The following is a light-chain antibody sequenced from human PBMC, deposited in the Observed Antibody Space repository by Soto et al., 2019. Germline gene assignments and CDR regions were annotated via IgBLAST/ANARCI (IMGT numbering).Light chain of an antibody. V-gene: IGKV3-20*01. CDR1: QSVSSSY. CDR3: QQYGSSPIT. Sequence: EIWLTQSPGTLSLSAGERATLSCRASQSVSSSYLAWYQQKPGQAPRLLIHGASSRATGIPDRISGSGSGTDFTLTISRLEPEDFAVYYCQQYGSSPITFGQGTRLENK. J-gene: IGKJ5*01. CDR2: GAS.